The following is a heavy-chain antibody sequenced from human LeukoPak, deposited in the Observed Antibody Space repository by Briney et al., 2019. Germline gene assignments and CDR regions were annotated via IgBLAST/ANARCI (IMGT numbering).Heavy chain of an antibody. CDR3: ARSVGATSSAAFDI. V-gene: IGHV3-21*01. Sequence: GGSLRLSCAASGFTFSSYSMNWVRQALGKVLEWVSSISSSSSYIYYADSMQGRFTISRDNAKNSLYLQMNSLRAEDTAVYYCARSVGATSSAAFDIWGQGTMVTVSS. CDR2: ISSSSSYI. D-gene: IGHD1-26*01. CDR1: GFTFSSYS. J-gene: IGHJ3*02.